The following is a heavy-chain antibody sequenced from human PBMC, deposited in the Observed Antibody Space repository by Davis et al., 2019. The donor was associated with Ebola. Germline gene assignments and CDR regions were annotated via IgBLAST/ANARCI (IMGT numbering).Heavy chain of an antibody. J-gene: IGHJ4*02. V-gene: IGHV4-39*01. Sequence: SETLSLTCTVSGGSISSSSYYWGWIRQAPGKGLQWIGNVFYRGNSYSNPSLKSRVTISVDTSKNQFSLKLSSVTAADTAVYYCARHPLPYYFDYWGQGTLVTVSS. D-gene: IGHD3-16*02. CDR3: ARHPLPYYFDY. CDR2: VFYRGNS. CDR1: GGSISSSSYY.